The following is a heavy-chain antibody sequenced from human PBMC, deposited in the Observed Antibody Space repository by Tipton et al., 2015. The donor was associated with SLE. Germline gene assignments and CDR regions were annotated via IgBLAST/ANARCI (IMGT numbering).Heavy chain of an antibody. CDR1: GGSFSGYY. J-gene: IGHJ2*01. Sequence: TLSLTCAVYGGSFSGYYWSWIRQPPGKGLEWIGEINYSGSTYYNPSLKSRVTISVDTSKNQFSLKLSSVTAADTAVYYCARDRSSGWYGDARYFDLWGRGTLVTVSS. CDR3: ARDRSSGWYGDARYFDL. CDR2: INYSGST. V-gene: IGHV4-34*01. D-gene: IGHD6-19*01.